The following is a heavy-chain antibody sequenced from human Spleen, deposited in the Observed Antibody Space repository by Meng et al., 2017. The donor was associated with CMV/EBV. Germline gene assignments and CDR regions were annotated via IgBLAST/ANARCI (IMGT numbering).Heavy chain of an antibody. J-gene: IGHJ5*02. D-gene: IGHD3-16*01. CDR1: GYTFTSYY. CDR2: INPSGGST. CDR3: TKLGRVGSSPQYNWFDT. V-gene: IGHV1-46*01. Sequence: ASVKVSCKASGYTFTSYYIHWVRQAPGQGLEWMGIINPSGGSTSYAQKFQGRVTMTRDTSISTAYMELSRLRSDDTALYYCTKLGRVGSSPQYNWFDTWGQGTLVTVSS.